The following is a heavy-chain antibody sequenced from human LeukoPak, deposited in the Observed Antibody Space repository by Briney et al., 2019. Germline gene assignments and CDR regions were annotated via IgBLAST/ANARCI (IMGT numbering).Heavy chain of an antibody. Sequence: GGSLRLSCAASGFALSSHWMTWVRQVPGRGPEWVANVSRDGSETYYLDSVKGRFTISKDNAKNSLYLQMNSLRAEDTALYHCARNNGMDVWGQGTTVIVSS. J-gene: IGHJ6*02. V-gene: IGHV3-7*03. CDR3: ARNNGMDV. CDR2: VSRDGSET. CDR1: GFALSSHW.